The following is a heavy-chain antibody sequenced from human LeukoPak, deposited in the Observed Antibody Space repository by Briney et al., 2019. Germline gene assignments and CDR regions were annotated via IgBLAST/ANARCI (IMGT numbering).Heavy chain of an antibody. CDR1: GFTFSSYE. V-gene: IGHV3-48*03. J-gene: IGHJ6*04. Sequence: GGSLRLSCAASGFTFSSYEMNWVRQAPGKVLEWLSHISTSGDTINYANSVEGRFSISIDNAKNSLYLQMNSLRAEDTAVYYCAELGITMIGGAWGKGTTVTISS. D-gene: IGHD3-10*02. CDR2: ISTSGDTI. CDR3: AELGITMIGGA.